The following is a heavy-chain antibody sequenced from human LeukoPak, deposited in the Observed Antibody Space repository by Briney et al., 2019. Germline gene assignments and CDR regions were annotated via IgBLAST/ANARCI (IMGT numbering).Heavy chain of an antibody. CDR3: ARLGGYYDPPGY. D-gene: IGHD3-22*01. J-gene: IGHJ4*02. V-gene: IGHV4-39*01. Sequence: SETLSLTCTVSGGSISSPTYHWAWIRQPPGKGLEWIGTIHYSGSTFYNPSLKSRVTISVDTSKNQFSLKLSSVTAADTAVYYCARLGGYYDPPGYWGQGTLVTVSS. CDR1: GGSISSPTYH. CDR2: IHYSGST.